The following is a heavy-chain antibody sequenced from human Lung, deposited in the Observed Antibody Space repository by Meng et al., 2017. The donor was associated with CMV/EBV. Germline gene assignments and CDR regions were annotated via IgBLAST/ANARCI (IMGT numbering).Heavy chain of an antibody. Sequence: GGSLRLXCAASGFTFDDYGMHWVRQAPGKGLEWIALISWDGGNAYYADSVKGRFTISRDNTKNSLYLQMDRLRVEDTAFYYCVKDRGYSAGALMHGMDVWGQGXTVTVSS. CDR3: VKDRGYSAGALMHGMDV. J-gene: IGHJ6*02. CDR1: GFTFDDYG. D-gene: IGHD3-10*01. CDR2: ISWDGGNA. V-gene: IGHV3-43D*03.